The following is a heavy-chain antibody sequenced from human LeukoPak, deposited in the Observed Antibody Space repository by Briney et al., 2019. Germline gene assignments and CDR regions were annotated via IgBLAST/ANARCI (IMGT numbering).Heavy chain of an antibody. CDR1: GGSISSYY. CDR2: IYHSGST. V-gene: IGHV4-59*08. CDR3: AIQWGGGDY. Sequence: SETLSLTCTVSGGSISSYYWSWIRQPPGKGLEWIGYIYHSGSTYYNPSLKSRVTISVDRSKNQFSLKLSSVTAADTAVYYCAIQWGGGDYWGQGTLVTVSS. J-gene: IGHJ4*02. D-gene: IGHD3-16*01.